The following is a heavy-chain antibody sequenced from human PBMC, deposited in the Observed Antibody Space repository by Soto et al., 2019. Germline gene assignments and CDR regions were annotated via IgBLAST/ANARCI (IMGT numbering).Heavy chain of an antibody. J-gene: IGHJ4*02. CDR2: IIPIFGTA. D-gene: IGHD2-15*01. CDR3: ARGGTGYCSGGSCYYFDY. V-gene: IGHV1-69*01. Sequence: QVQLVQSGAEVKKPGSSVKVSCKASGGTFSSYAICWVRQAPGQGLEWMGGIIPIFGTANYAKKFQGRVTITADESTSTAYMELSSLRSEDTAVYYCARGGTGYCSGGSCYYFDYWGQGTLVTVSS. CDR1: GGTFSSYA.